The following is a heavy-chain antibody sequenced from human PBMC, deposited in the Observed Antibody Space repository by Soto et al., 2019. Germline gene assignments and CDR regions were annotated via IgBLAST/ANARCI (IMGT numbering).Heavy chain of an antibody. CDR3: AKDFWVRPAATPDY. CDR1: GFTFSSYA. J-gene: IGHJ4*02. Sequence: LRLSCSTSGFTFSSYAMSWFRQAPGKGLEWVSAISGSGGSTYYADSVKGRFTISRDNSKNTLYLQMNSLRAEDTAVYYCAKDFWVRPAATPDYWGQGTLVTVSS. V-gene: IGHV3-23*01. D-gene: IGHD2-2*01. CDR2: ISGSGGST.